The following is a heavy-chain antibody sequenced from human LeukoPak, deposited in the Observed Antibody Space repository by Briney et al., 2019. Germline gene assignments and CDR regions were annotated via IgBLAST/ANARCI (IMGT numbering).Heavy chain of an antibody. J-gene: IGHJ1*01. V-gene: IGHV3-21*04. CDR1: GFTFRSYS. D-gene: IGHD2-8*01. CDR3: ARLMLAEYFQH. CDR2: ISSSSSYI. Sequence: GGSLRLSCAASGFTFRSYSMNWVRQAPGKGLEWVSSISSSSSYIYYADSVKGRFTISRDNAKNSLYLQMNSLRAEDTAVYYCARLMLAEYFQHWGQGTLVTVSS.